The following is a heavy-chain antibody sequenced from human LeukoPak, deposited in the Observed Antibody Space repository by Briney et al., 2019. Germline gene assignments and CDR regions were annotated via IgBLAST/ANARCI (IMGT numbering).Heavy chain of an antibody. CDR3: AAPRRGYSHGGFDY. Sequence: SETLSLTCTVSGGSISSYYWSWIRQPPGKGLEWIGYIYYSGSTNYNPSLKSRVTISVDTSKNQFSLKLSSVTAADTAVYYCAAPRRGYSHGGFDYWGQGTLVTVSS. V-gene: IGHV4-59*08. J-gene: IGHJ4*02. CDR2: IYYSGST. CDR1: GGSISSYY. D-gene: IGHD5-18*01.